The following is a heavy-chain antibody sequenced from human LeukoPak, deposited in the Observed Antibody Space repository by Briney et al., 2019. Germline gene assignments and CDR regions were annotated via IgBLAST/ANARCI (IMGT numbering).Heavy chain of an antibody. D-gene: IGHD3-22*01. CDR3: ARDTMRGRGFDY. J-gene: IGHJ4*02. Sequence: PSETLSLTCAVYGGSFSGYYWSWIRQPPGKGLEWIGEINHSGSTNYNPSLKSRVTISVDTSKNQFSLKLSSVTAADTAVYYCARDTMRGRGFDYWGQGTLVTVSS. CDR1: GGSFSGYY. CDR2: INHSGST. V-gene: IGHV4-34*01.